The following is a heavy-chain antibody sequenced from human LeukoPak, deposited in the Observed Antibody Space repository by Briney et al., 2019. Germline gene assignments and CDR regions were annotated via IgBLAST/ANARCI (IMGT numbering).Heavy chain of an antibody. CDR3: ARHAESRSTSAGFDP. CDR1: GGSISSGSYY. Sequence: SETLSLTCTVSGGSISSGSYYWSWIRQPAGKGLEWIGRIYTSGSTNYNPSLMSRVTISVDTSKNQFSLKLSSVTAADTAVYYCARHAESRSTSAGFDPWGQGTLVTVSS. D-gene: IGHD2-2*01. CDR2: IYTSGST. J-gene: IGHJ5*02. V-gene: IGHV4-61*02.